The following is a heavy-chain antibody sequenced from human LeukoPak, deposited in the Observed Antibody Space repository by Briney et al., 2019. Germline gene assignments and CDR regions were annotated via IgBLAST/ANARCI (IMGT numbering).Heavy chain of an antibody. CDR1: GFTFSSYW. D-gene: IGHD3-22*01. CDR2: IKQDGSEK. CDR3: ARDRYYYDSSGYYPYYYYYYMDV. J-gene: IGHJ6*03. V-gene: IGHV3-7*01. Sequence: GGSLRLSCAASGFTFSSYWMSWVRQAPGKGLEWVANIKQDGSEKYYVDSVKGRFTISRDNAKNSLYLQMNSLRAEDTAVYYCARDRYYYDSSGYYPYYYYYYMDVWGKGTTVTVSS.